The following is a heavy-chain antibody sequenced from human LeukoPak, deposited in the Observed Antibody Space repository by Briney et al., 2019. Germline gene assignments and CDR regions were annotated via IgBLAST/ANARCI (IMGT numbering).Heavy chain of an antibody. CDR3: AKEPGIAAAGMCYFDN. D-gene: IGHD6-13*01. Sequence: GGSLRLSCAASGFTFSSYAMSWVRQAPGKGLEWVSAISGSGGSTYCADSVKGRFTISRDNSKNTLYLQMNSLRAEDTAMYYCAKEPGIAAAGMCYFDNWGQGTLVTVSS. J-gene: IGHJ4*02. CDR2: ISGSGGST. V-gene: IGHV3-23*01. CDR1: GFTFSSYA.